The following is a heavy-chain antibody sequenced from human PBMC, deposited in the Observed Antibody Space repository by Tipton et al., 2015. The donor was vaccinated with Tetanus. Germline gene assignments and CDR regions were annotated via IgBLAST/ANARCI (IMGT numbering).Heavy chain of an antibody. CDR3: ARELLVIDPYYYYYGMDV. CDR2: INPSSGST. Sequence: QLVQSGAEVKKPGASVKVSCKASGYTFTSYYMHWVRQAPGQGLERMGIINPSSGSTSYAQKFQGRVTMTRDTSTSTVYMELSCLRSEDTAVYYCARELLVIDPYYYYYGMDVWGQGTTVTVSS. J-gene: IGHJ6*02. CDR1: GYTFTSYY. D-gene: IGHD3-9*01. V-gene: IGHV1-46*01.